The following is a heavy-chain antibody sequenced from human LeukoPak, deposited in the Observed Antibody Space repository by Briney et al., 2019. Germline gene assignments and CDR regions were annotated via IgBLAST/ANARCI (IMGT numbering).Heavy chain of an antibody. CDR3: AKDVFPVYESSGFSAFPGR. D-gene: IGHD3-22*01. CDR1: GFTFSSYA. Sequence: GGSLRLSCAASGFTFSSYAMTWVRQAPGKGLEWVSGISGDGGITYYAESVKGRFTISRDNSRNTLFLQMPRLRAEDTAIDYCAKDVFPVYESSGFSAFPGRWGRGTPVTVSS. V-gene: IGHV3-23*01. CDR2: ISGDGGIT. J-gene: IGHJ2*01.